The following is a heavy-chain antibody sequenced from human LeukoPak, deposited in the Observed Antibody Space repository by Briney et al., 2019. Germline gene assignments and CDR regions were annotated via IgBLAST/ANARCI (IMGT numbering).Heavy chain of an antibody. J-gene: IGHJ6*03. CDR3: ARDGNGDYDYYMDV. Sequence: GGSLRLSCAASGFTFSSYEMNWVRQAPGKGLEWVSSISSISSYIYYADSVKGRFTISRDNAKNSLYLQMNSLRAEDTAVYYCARDGNGDYDYYMDVWGKGTTVTVSS. V-gene: IGHV3-21*01. CDR1: GFTFSSYE. D-gene: IGHD4-17*01. CDR2: ISSISSYI.